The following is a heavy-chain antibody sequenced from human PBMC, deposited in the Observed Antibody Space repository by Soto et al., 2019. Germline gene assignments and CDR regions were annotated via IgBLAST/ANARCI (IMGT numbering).Heavy chain of an antibody. CDR1: GYSITTFW. CDR3: GRQYSTRTTCDGWFDP. Sequence: PGESLKISCKGSGYSITTFWNTWVRQMPGKGLEWMGTVDPRDSYTDYNPSFQGHVTISADKSISTAYLQWSSLKASDTAIYYCGRQYSTRTTCDGWFDPWGQGTLVTVSS. CDR2: VDPRDSYT. D-gene: IGHD2-2*01. V-gene: IGHV5-10-1*01. J-gene: IGHJ5*02.